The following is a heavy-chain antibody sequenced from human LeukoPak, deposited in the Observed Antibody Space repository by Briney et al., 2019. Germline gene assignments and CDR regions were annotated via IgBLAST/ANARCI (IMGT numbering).Heavy chain of an antibody. J-gene: IGHJ4*02. CDR2: IYYSGST. D-gene: IGHD3-22*01. Sequence: SETLSLTCTGPAGFMSSRGYDWRGIRQPPGKGLQWIGSIYYSGSTYYNPSLKSRVTISVDTSKNQFSLKLSSVTAADTAVYYCARETGRVIVVVAHDYWGQGTLVTVSS. CDR3: ARETGRVIVVVAHDY. CDR1: AGFMSSRGYD. V-gene: IGHV4-39*02.